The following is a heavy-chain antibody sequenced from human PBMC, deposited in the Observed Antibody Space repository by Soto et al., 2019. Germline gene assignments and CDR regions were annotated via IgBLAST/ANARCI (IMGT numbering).Heavy chain of an antibody. CDR2: IYHSGST. J-gene: IGHJ5*02. CDR1: RGSISSNW. D-gene: IGHD2-2*02. Sequence: QVQLQESGPRLVKPSGTLSLTCAVSRGSISSNWWSWVRQSPGKGLEWIGEIYHSGSTNYNPSLNSRLTISVDKSRTYFSLDLSSVTAADTAVYYCSSQTYTSAWHHWGQGIQVTVSS. V-gene: IGHV4-4*02. CDR3: SSQTYTSAWHH.